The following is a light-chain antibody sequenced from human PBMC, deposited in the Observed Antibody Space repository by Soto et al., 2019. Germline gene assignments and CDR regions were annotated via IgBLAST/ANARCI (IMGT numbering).Light chain of an antibody. J-gene: IGKJ4*01. CDR1: QSISNW. CDR3: QQYHSYPVT. V-gene: IGKV1-5*03. Sequence: DIQMTQSPSTLSASVGDRVTITCRASQSISNWLAWYQQKPEKAPKLLIYKASSLESGVPSRFSGSGSGTEFTLTISSLQPDDFATYYCQQYHSYPVTFGGGTKVEIK. CDR2: KAS.